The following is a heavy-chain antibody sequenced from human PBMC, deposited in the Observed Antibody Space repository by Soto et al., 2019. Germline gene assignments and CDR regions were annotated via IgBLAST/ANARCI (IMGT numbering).Heavy chain of an antibody. Sequence: EVQLVESGGGLVKPGGSLRLSCAVSGFTFISHTLNWVRQAPGKGLEWVSSISGSGPPYYADSVKGRFTISRDNAQNSLYLQMSSLRAEDTAVYYCSREVQPVFRREYDYWGQGTLVTVSS. CDR2: ISGSGPP. CDR1: GFTFISHT. J-gene: IGHJ4*02. CDR3: SREVQPVFRREYDY. V-gene: IGHV3-21*04.